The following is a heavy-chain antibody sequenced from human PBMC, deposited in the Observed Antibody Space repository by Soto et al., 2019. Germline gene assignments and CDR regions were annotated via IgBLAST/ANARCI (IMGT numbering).Heavy chain of an antibody. V-gene: IGHV5-51*01. J-gene: IGHJ5*02. D-gene: IGHD6-13*01. CDR2: IYPGDSDT. Sequence: GESLKISCKGSGYSFTSYWIGWVRQMPGKGLEWMGIIYPGDSDTRYSPSFQGRVTISADKSISTAYLQWSSLKASDTAMYYCARQEIAAAGTWGQFDPWGQGTLVTVSS. CDR1: GYSFTSYW. CDR3: ARQEIAAAGTWGQFDP.